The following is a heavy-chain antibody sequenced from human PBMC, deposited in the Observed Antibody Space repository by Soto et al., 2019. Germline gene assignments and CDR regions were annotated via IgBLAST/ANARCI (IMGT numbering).Heavy chain of an antibody. CDR1: GFTFSNAW. CDR3: TTDPEGITMIVVVIDDAFDI. D-gene: IGHD3-22*01. CDR2: IKSKTDGGTT. J-gene: IGHJ3*02. Sequence: PGGSLRLSCAASGFTFSNAWMNWVRQAPGKGLEWVGRIKSKTDGGTTDYAAPVKGRFTISRDDSKNTLYLQMNSLKTEDTAVYYCTTDPEGITMIVVVIDDAFDIWGQGTMVPVSS. V-gene: IGHV3-15*07.